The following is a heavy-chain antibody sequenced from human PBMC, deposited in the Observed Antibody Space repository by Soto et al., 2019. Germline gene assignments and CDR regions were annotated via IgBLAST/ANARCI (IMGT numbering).Heavy chain of an antibody. CDR1: GGSFSGYY. CDR2: INHSGST. J-gene: IGHJ4*02. CDR3: ARESITMIVVVNYFDY. Sequence: SETLSLTCAVYGGSFSGYYWSWIRQPPGKGLEWIGEINHSGSTNYNPSLKSRVTISVDTSKNQFSLKLSSVTAADTAVYYCARESITMIVVVNYFDYWGQGTLVTVSS. D-gene: IGHD3-22*01. V-gene: IGHV4-34*01.